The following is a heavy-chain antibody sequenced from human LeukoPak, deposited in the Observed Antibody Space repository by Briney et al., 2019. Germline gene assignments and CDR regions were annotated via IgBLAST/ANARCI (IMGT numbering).Heavy chain of an antibody. Sequence: PGGSLRLSCAASGFTFSSYWMSWVRQAPGKGLEWVANIKQDGSEKYYVDSVKGRFTISRDNAKNSLYLRMNSLRAEDTAVYYCAREQLEPTSSYAFDIWGQGTMVTVSS. CDR3: AREQLEPTSSYAFDI. CDR2: IKQDGSEK. CDR1: GFTFSSYW. V-gene: IGHV3-7*01. J-gene: IGHJ3*02. D-gene: IGHD1-1*01.